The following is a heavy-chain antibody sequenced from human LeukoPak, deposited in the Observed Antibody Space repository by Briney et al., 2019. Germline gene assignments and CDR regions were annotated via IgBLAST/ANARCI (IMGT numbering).Heavy chain of an antibody. CDR3: AKDTYYDILTGRDYFDY. Sequence: PGGSLRLSCAASGYTFSSYAMTWVRQAPGKGVKWVSLISGNGGSTYYADSVKGRFTISRDNSKNTLYLQMNSLRAEDTAVYYCAKDTYYDILTGRDYFDYWGQGTLVTVSS. J-gene: IGHJ4*02. D-gene: IGHD3-9*01. CDR2: ISGNGGST. CDR1: GYTFSSYA. V-gene: IGHV3-23*01.